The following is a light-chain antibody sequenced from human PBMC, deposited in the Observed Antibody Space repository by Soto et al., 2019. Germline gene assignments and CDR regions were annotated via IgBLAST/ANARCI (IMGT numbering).Light chain of an antibody. Sequence: IQLPQSPSSLSESVGDRVTITCRASQDIAIYLAWYQQKTGRAPKLLIYGASTLQSGVPSRFSGSGSGTHCTLTISSVQPEDFATYYCQQIYSIPITLGQGTRLEIK. J-gene: IGKJ5*01. CDR2: GAS. CDR1: QDIAIY. CDR3: QQIYSIPIT. V-gene: IGKV1-39*01.